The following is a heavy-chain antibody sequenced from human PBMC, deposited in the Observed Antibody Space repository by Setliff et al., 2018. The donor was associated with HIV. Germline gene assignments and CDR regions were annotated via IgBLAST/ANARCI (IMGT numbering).Heavy chain of an antibody. V-gene: IGHV1-18*01. CDR2: IGTNSGYT. J-gene: IGHJ4*02. CDR3: ARGYSYLYGALDY. CDR1: DDTFTTYG. Sequence: ASVKVSCKSSDDTFTTYGVNWVRQAPGQGLEYMGWIGTNSGYTNYAQKFQGRITLTTDTSASTAYLELRSLRSDDTAVYFCARGYSYLYGALDYWGQGTLVTVSS. D-gene: IGHD3-16*02.